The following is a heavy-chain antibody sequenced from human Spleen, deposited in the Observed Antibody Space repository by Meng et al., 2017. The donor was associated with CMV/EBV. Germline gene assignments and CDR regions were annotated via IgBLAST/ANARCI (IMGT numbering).Heavy chain of an antibody. Sequence: SVKVSCKASGGTFSSYTISWVRQAPGQGLEWMGRIIPILGIANYAQKFQGRVTITADKSTSTAYMELSSPRSEDTAVYYCELAVAGNRFDYWGQGTLVTVSS. J-gene: IGHJ4*02. V-gene: IGHV1-69*02. CDR3: ELAVAGNRFDY. CDR2: IIPILGIA. CDR1: GGTFSSYT. D-gene: IGHD6-19*01.